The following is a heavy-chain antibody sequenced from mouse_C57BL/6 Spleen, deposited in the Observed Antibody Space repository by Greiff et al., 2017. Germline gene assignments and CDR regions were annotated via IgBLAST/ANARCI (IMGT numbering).Heavy chain of an antibody. J-gene: IGHJ4*01. D-gene: IGHD1-1*01. CDR2: TWWNDDK. CDR3: AQIGYYGSSYDAMDD. Sequence: QVQLKESGPGILQPSPTLSLTCSFSGFSLSTSNMGIGWIRPPPGKGLEWLAHTWWNDDKYYTPSLKSRLTISKDTSNNQVFLQIASVDPADTATYYCAQIGYYGSSYDAMDDWGQGTSVTVAS. CDR1: GFSLSTSNMG. V-gene: IGHV8-5*01.